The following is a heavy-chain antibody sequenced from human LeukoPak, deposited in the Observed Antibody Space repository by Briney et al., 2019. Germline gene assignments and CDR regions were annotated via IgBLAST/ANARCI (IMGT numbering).Heavy chain of an antibody. J-gene: IGHJ6*02. D-gene: IGHD3-3*01. Sequence: SQTLSLTCTVSGGSISSGSYYWSWLRQPAGKGLDWIGRIYTSGSTNYNPSLKSRVTISVDTSKNQFSLKLSSVTAADTAVYYCARGGRDFWSGYYGKYYYYGMDVWGQGTTVTVSS. CDR3: ARGGRDFWSGYYGKYYYYGMDV. CDR2: IYTSGST. CDR1: GGSISSGSYY. V-gene: IGHV4-61*02.